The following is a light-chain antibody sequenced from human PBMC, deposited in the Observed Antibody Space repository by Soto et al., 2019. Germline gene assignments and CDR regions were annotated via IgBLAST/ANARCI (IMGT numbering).Light chain of an antibody. Sequence: DIQMTQSPSSLSASVGDRVTITCQASQGISDFLNWYQQKPGKAPKLLIYDASNLETGVPSRFSGDGSGTDFTFTISSLQPEDIATYYCQQYDYLPLTFGGGTRVEIK. CDR1: QGISDF. V-gene: IGKV1-33*01. J-gene: IGKJ4*01. CDR3: QQYDYLPLT. CDR2: DAS.